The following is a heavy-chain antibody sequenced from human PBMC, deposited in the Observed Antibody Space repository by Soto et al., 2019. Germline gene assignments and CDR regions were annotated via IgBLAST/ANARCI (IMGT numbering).Heavy chain of an antibody. CDR2: IWYDGSNK. D-gene: IGHD3-10*01. J-gene: IGHJ4*02. CDR1: GFTFSSYG. CDR3: ASGGRDRGVTAY. Sequence: QVQLVESGGGVVQPGRSLRLSCAASGFTFSSYGMHWVRQAPGKGLEWVAVIWYDGSNKYYADSVKGRFTISRDNSKNTLYLQMNSLRAEDTAVYYCASGGRDRGVTAYWGQGTLVTVSS. V-gene: IGHV3-33*01.